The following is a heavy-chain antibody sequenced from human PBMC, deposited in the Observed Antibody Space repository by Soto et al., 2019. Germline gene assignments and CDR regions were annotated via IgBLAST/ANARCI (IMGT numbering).Heavy chain of an antibody. D-gene: IGHD6-19*01. J-gene: IGHJ6*02. CDR3: AKVIVAVAGHTQYYYYGMDV. V-gene: IGHV3-43*01. CDR1: GFTFDDYT. Sequence: GGSLRLSCAASGFTFDDYTMHWVRQAPGKGLEWVSLISWDGGSTYYADSVKGRFTISRDNSKNSLYLQMNSLRTEDTALYYCAKVIVAVAGHTQYYYYGMDVWGQGTTVTVSS. CDR2: ISWDGGST.